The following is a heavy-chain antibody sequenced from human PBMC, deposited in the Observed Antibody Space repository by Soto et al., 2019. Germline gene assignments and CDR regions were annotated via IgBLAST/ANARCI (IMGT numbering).Heavy chain of an antibody. D-gene: IGHD6-13*01. Sequence: QVQLVESGGGVVQPGRSLRLSCAASGFTFSSYGMHWVRQAPGKGREWVAVIWYDGSNKYYADSVKGPFTISRDNSKNTLYLQMNSLRAEDTAVYYCAREDSSSWWIAGTGAFDIWGQGTMVTVSS. CDR1: GFTFSSYG. CDR3: AREDSSSWWIAGTGAFDI. V-gene: IGHV3-33*01. CDR2: IWYDGSNK. J-gene: IGHJ3*02.